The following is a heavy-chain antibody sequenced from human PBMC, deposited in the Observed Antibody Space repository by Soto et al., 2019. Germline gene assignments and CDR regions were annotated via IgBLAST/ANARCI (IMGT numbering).Heavy chain of an antibody. J-gene: IGHJ6*02. CDR2: IIPIFGRG. D-gene: IGHD3-3*01. V-gene: IGHV1-69*01. CDR1: GGTFNRYA. CDR3: ARSAITLFGVVSIPPHYYSEMDV. Sequence: QVHLVQSGAEVKKPGSSVKVSCKASGGTFNRYAISWVRQAPGQGLEWMGGIIPIFGRGNDAQRFQGRVTITADESTGTAYMALSSLRTEDTGVYYCARSAITLFGVVSIPPHYYSEMDVWGQGTTVTVSS.